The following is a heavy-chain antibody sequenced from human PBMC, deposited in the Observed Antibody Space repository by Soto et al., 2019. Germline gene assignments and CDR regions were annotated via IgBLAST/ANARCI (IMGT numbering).Heavy chain of an antibody. CDR2: IYYSGST. J-gene: IGHJ4*02. CDR3: ATRRDGYNWFDY. Sequence: QLQLQESGPGLVKPSETLSLTCTVSGGSISSSSYYWGWIRQPPGKGLEWIGSIYYSGSTYYNPSLKSRXXLXVXXSKNQFSLKLSSVTAADTAVYYCATRRDGYNWFDYWGQGTLVTVSS. D-gene: IGHD5-12*01. CDR1: GGSISSSSYY. V-gene: IGHV4-39*01.